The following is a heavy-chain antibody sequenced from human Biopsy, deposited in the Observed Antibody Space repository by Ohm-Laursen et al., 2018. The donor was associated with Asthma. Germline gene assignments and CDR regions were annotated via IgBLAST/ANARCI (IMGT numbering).Heavy chain of an antibody. V-gene: IGHV4-30-4*01. CDR2: GFYSGTT. CDR3: ARVASYGDVYFGIDV. Sequence: TLSFACTVSGAYSGTPDCHCPSIRQSPERVLECFGFGFYSGTTHYSRPLERRLYISIDTARNEFSMRMRSLTAADTAVYFCARVASYGDVYFGIDVWGPGTTVSVS. D-gene: IGHD4-17*01. CDR1: GAYSGTPDCH. J-gene: IGHJ6*02.